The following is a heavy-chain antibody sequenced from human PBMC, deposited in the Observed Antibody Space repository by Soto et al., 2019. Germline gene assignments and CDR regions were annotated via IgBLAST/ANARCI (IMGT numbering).Heavy chain of an antibody. V-gene: IGHV3-23*01. J-gene: IGHJ6*02. CDR3: AKRPQRYYYYGMDV. CDR2: ISGSGGST. CDR1: GFTFSSYA. Sequence: PGGSLRLSCAASGFTFSSYAMSWVRQAPGKGLEWVSAISGSGGSTYYADSVKGRFTISRDNSKNTLYLQMNSLRAEDTAVYYCAKRPQRYYYYGMDVWGQGTTVTVSS.